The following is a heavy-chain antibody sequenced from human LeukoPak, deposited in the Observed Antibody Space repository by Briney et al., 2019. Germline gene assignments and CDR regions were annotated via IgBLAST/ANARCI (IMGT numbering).Heavy chain of an antibody. CDR1: GFTFSSYS. V-gene: IGHV3-21*01. D-gene: IGHD5-18*01. CDR2: ISSSSSYI. J-gene: IGHJ4*02. CDR3: ARVGGYSYGYRVVSYFDY. Sequence: GGSLRLSCAASGFTFSSYSMNWVRQAPGKGLEWVSSISSSSSYIYYADSVKGRFTISRDNAKNSLYLQMHSLRAEDTAVYYCARVGGYSYGYRVVSYFDYWGQGTLVTVSS.